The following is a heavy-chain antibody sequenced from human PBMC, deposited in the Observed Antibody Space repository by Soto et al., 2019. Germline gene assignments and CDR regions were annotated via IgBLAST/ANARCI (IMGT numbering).Heavy chain of an antibody. V-gene: IGHV5-51*01. CDR1: GYSFTSYW. D-gene: IGHD3-9*01. CDR2: IYPGDSDT. CDR3: ARQEGYDILTGQGFVDY. Sequence: GESLKISCKGSGYSFTSYWIGWVRQMPGKGLEWMGFIYPGDSDTRYSPSFQGHVTISADKSISTAYLQWSSLKASDTAMYYCARQEGYDILTGQGFVDYWGQGTLVTVSS. J-gene: IGHJ4*02.